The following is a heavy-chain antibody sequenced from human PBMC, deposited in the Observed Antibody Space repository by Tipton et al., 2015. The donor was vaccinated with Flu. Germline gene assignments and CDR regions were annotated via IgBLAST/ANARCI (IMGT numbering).Heavy chain of an antibody. J-gene: IGHJ4*02. CDR2: IYHNGGT. D-gene: IGHD3-10*01. V-gene: IGHV4-38-2*02. CDR3: ARGLYGSGSYQRRYFDY. CDR1: GYSISSGYY. Sequence: TLSLTCTVSGYSISSGYYWGWIRQPPGKGLEWIGSIYHNGGTYYSPSLKSRVAISEDTSKNQFSLKLSSVTAADTAVYYCARGLYGSGSYQRRYFDYWGQGTLVTVSS.